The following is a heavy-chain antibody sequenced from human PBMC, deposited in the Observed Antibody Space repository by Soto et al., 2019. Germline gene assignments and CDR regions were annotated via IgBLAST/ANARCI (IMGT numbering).Heavy chain of an antibody. Sequence: QVQLQQWGAGLLKPSETLSLTCGVYGGSFSGYYWSWVRQPPGKGLEWIGEINYSGSSNYNPSLKSRVTISVDTSKNQFSLKLTTVTAADTAVYYCARGGRSMSTTRAGMDVWGQGTTVTVSS. CDR2: INYSGSS. CDR3: ARGGRSMSTTRAGMDV. J-gene: IGHJ6*02. V-gene: IGHV4-34*02. CDR1: GGSFSGYY. D-gene: IGHD1-1*01.